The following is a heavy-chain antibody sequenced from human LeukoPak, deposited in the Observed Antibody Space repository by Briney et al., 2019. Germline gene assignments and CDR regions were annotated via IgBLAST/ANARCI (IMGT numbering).Heavy chain of an antibody. CDR3: AREGYYDSSGYSIRFSY. Sequence: GGSLRLSCEASEFTFSSYWMHWVRQAPGKGLVWVSRINSDGRTTIYADSVKGRFTISRDDAKNTLYLQMNSLRAEDTAVYYCAREGYYDSSGYSIRFSYWGQGTLVTVSS. J-gene: IGHJ4*02. V-gene: IGHV3-74*01. CDR2: INSDGRTT. D-gene: IGHD3-22*01. CDR1: EFTFSSYW.